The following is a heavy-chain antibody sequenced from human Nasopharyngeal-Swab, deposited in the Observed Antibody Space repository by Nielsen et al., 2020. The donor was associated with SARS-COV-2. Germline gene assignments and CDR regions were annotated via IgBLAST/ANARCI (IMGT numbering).Heavy chain of an antibody. J-gene: IGHJ6*03. V-gene: IGHV3-53*01. CDR1: GFTVSSNY. Sequence: GGSLRLSCATSGFTVSSNYMSWVRQAPGKGLEWVSVIYSGGSTYYADSVKGRFTISRDKSKNTLYLQMNSLRAEDTAVYYCARVSGGDCYSFCYYYYYMDVWGKGTTVTVSS. CDR2: IYSGGST. CDR3: ARVSGGDCYSFCYYYYYMDV. D-gene: IGHD2-21*02.